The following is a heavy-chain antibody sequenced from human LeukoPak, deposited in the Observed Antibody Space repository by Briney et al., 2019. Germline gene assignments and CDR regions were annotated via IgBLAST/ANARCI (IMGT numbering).Heavy chain of an antibody. CDR1: GFTFSIFE. CDR2: ISSSGSTI. CDR3: ARDYYGSGSSGFDY. V-gene: IGHV3-48*03. D-gene: IGHD3-10*01. J-gene: IGHJ4*02. Sequence: GGSLRLSCAPSGFTFSIFEMNGVPQAPGKGRDWVSYISSSGSTIYYADSVKGRFTISRDNAKNSLYLQMNSLRAEDTAVYYCARDYYGSGSSGFDYWGQGTLATVYS.